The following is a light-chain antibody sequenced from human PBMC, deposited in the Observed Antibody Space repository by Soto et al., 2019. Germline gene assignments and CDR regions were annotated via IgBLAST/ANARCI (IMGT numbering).Light chain of an antibody. V-gene: IGKV1-9*01. CDR3: QQLYSHPLT. CDR2: SAS. J-gene: IGKJ4*01. Sequence: IQLTQSPSSLSASVGDRVTSTCRASQGITSYLAWYQQRPGKAPGLLIYSASTLQSGVPSRFSGSGYGTDFSLTITNLQPEDFATYYCQQLYSHPLTFGGGTKVEIK. CDR1: QGITSY.